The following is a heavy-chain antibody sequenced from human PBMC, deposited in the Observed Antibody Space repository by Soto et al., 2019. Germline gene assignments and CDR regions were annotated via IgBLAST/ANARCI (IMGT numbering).Heavy chain of an antibody. V-gene: IGHV1-46*01. CDR3: ARAGAAYYFDY. J-gene: IGHJ4*02. D-gene: IGHD6-13*01. CDR2: INPSGGST. Sequence: SVKVSCKAPGYTLTSYYMHWVRQAPGQGLEWMGIINPSGGSTNYAQKFQGRVTMTRDTSTSTVYMELSSLRSEDTAVYYCARAGAAYYFDYWGQGTLVTVSS. CDR1: GYTLTSYY.